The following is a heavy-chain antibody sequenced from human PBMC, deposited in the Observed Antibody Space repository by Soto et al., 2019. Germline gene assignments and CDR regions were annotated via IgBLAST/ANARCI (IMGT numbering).Heavy chain of an antibody. CDR3: ARGPGYYFDY. Sequence: GGSLRLSCAASGFTFNSYGMHWVRQAPGKGLEWVAVISYDGSKKYYAESVKGRFTISRDKSKNTLYLQMNSLRAEDTAVYYCARGPGYYFDYWGQGTLVTVS. V-gene: IGHV3-30*03. J-gene: IGHJ4*02. CDR2: ISYDGSKK. CDR1: GFTFNSYG.